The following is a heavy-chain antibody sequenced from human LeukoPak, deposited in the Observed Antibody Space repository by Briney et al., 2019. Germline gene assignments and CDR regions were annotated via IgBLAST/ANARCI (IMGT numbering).Heavy chain of an antibody. CDR1: GYSISSGYY. V-gene: IGHV4-38-2*02. D-gene: IGHD3-16*01. J-gene: IGHJ5*02. Sequence: SETLSLTCTVSGYSISSGYYWGWIRQPPGEGLEWIGSIYHSGSTYYNPSLKSRVTMSVDTSKNQFSLNLSSVTAADTAVYYCARGARGGFDPWGQGTLVTVSS. CDR3: ARGARGGFDP. CDR2: IYHSGST.